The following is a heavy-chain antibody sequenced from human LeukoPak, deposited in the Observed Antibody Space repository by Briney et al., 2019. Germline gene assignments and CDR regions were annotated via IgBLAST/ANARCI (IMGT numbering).Heavy chain of an antibody. CDR3: AREEALWGDRHYYYGMDV. D-gene: IGHD2-21*01. V-gene: IGHV3-33*01. CDR2: IWYDGSNK. CDR1: GFTFRSYG. Sequence: PGRSLRLSCAASGFTFRSYGMHWVRQTPGKGLEWVAVIWYDGSNKYYADSVKGRFTISRDNSKNTLYLQMNSLRAEDTAVYYCAREEALWGDRHYYYGMDVWGQGTTVTVSS. J-gene: IGHJ6*02.